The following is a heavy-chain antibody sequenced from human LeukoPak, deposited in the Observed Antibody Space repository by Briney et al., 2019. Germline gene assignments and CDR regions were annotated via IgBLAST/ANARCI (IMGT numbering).Heavy chain of an antibody. CDR3: ARDTAVAGYDY. CDR2: IYYGGST. D-gene: IGHD6-19*01. Sequence: SETLSLTCTVSGGSISSYYWSWIRQPPGKGLEWIGYIYYGGSTNYNPSLKSRVTISVDTSKNQFSLKLSSVTAADTAVYYCARDTAVAGYDYWGQGTLVTVSS. J-gene: IGHJ4*02. V-gene: IGHV4-59*01. CDR1: GGSISSYY.